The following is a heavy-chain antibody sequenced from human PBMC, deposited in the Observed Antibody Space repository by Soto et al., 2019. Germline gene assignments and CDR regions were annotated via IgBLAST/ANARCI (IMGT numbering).Heavy chain of an antibody. CDR3: ARVPDYGDAAYYFDY. CDR1: GGSISSGGYY. CDR2: IYYSGST. V-gene: IGHV4-31*03. D-gene: IGHD4-17*01. Sequence: PSETLSLTCTVSGGSISSGGYYWSWIRQHPGKGLEWIGYIYYSGSTYYNPSLKSRVTISVDTSKNQFSLKLSSVTAADTAVYYCARVPDYGDAAYYFDYWGQGTLVTVSS. J-gene: IGHJ4*02.